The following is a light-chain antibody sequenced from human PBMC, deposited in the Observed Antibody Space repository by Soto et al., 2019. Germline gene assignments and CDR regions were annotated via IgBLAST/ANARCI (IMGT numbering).Light chain of an antibody. CDR3: QQYGSSPQT. V-gene: IGKV3-20*01. J-gene: IGKJ1*01. CDR2: GAS. CDR1: QSVSSSY. Sequence: EIVLTQSPRTLSLSPGERATFSCRASQSVSSSYLAWYQQKPGQAPRLLIYGASSRATGIPDRFSGSGSGTDFTLTISRLEPEDFAVYYCQQYGSSPQTFGQGTEVDI.